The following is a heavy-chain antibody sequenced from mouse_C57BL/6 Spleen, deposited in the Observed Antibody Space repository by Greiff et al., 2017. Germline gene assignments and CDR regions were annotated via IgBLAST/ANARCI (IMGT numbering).Heavy chain of an antibody. CDR1: GFNIKDYY. J-gene: IGHJ3*01. D-gene: IGHD2-5*01. CDR2: IDPEDGGT. Sequence: EVQLQQSGAELVKPGASVKLSCTASGFNIKDYYMHWVKQRTEQGLEWIGRIDPEDGGTKYAPKFQGKATITADTSSNTAYLQLSSLTSEDTAVYYCASYSNYDWFAYWGQGTLVTVSA. V-gene: IGHV14-2*01. CDR3: ASYSNYDWFAY.